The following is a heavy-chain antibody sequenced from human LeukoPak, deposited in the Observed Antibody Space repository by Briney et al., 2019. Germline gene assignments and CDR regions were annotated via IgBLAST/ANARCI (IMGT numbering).Heavy chain of an antibody. CDR3: VRGHYSNTL. J-gene: IGHJ4*02. Sequence: GGSLRLSCAASGFVVSSSYMSWVRQPPGKGLEWVSGIYTDGSTYYADSVQGRFTISRDNSKNMLFLQMNSLRVEDTSVYYCVRGHYSNTLGGQGTLVTVSS. CDR1: GFVVSSSY. V-gene: IGHV3-66*01. CDR2: IYTDGST. D-gene: IGHD4-11*01.